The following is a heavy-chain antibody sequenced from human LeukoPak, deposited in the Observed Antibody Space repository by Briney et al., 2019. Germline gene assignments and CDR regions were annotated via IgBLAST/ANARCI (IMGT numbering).Heavy chain of an antibody. CDR3: ARRMSPWRAVVTAIDDAFDI. Sequence: ASVKVSCKASGYTFTGYYMHWVRQAPGQGLEWMGWINPNSGGTNYAQKFQGRVTMTRDTSISTAYMELSRLRSDDTAVYYCARRMSPWRAVVTAIDDAFDIWGQGTMVTVSS. J-gene: IGHJ3*02. CDR2: INPNSGGT. V-gene: IGHV1-2*02. D-gene: IGHD2-21*02. CDR1: GYTFTGYY.